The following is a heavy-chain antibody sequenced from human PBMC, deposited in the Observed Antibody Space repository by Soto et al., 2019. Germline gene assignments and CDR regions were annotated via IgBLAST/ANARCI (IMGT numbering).Heavy chain of an antibody. D-gene: IGHD6-6*01. V-gene: IGHV3-33*01. CDR3: ARVDLCSSLFYYYYGVDV. J-gene: IGHJ6*02. Sequence: GGSLRLSCAVSGFTFSSYGMHWVRQAPGKGLEWVAVIWYDGSSKYYADSVKGRFTISRDNSKNTLYLQMDSLRAEDTAVYYCARVDLCSSLFYYYYGVDVWGPGTTVTVSS. CDR2: IWYDGSSK. CDR1: GFTFSSYG.